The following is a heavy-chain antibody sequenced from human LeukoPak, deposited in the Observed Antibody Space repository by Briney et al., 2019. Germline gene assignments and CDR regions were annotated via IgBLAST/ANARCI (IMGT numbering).Heavy chain of an antibody. J-gene: IGHJ3*02. V-gene: IGHV3-21*01. CDR3: ARGGTMIVVDPGAFDI. CDR2: ISSSSSYI. D-gene: IGHD3-22*01. CDR1: GFTFSSYS. Sequence: GGSLRLSCAASGFTFSSYSMNWVRQAPGKGLEWVSSISSSSSYIYYADSMKGRFTISRDNAKNSLYLQMNSLRAEDTAVYYCARGGTMIVVDPGAFDIWGQGTMVTVSS.